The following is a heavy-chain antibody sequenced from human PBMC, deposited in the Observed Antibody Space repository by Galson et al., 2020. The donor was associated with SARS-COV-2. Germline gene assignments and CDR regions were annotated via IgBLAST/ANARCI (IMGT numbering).Heavy chain of an antibody. CDR2: VYDNGIT. Sequence: SETLSLTCAVSGGSISGYYWSWVRQPPGKGLEWIAYVYDNGITDYNRFLESRTTISEDPSKNQLSLRLRSVTAADTATYYCAMWNEGWDYWGQGFLVSVSS. D-gene: IGHD1-1*01. J-gene: IGHJ4*02. CDR1: GGSISGYY. CDR3: AMWNEGWDY. V-gene: IGHV4-59*01.